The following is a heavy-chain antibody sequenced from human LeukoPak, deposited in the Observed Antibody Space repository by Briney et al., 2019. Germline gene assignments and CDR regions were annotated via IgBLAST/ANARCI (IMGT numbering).Heavy chain of an antibody. V-gene: IGHV3-30*02. D-gene: IGHD2-21*02. CDR3: AKDGDWAFGH. CDR2: IRNVGNDK. Sequence: GGSLTLSCAASGFTFDCCGMRWVRQAPGKGLEWVAFIRNVGNDKYYADSVKGRFFISRDNSKNALSLQMNSLRVEDTAVYYCAKDGDWAFGHWAQGTLVSVSS. CDR1: GFTFDCCG. J-gene: IGHJ4*02.